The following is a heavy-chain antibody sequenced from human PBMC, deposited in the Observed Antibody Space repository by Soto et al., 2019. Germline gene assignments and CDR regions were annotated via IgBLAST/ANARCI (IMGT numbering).Heavy chain of an antibody. CDR2: ISGGMSENT. Sequence: EVQLLESGGGLVQAGGSLRLSCVGSGFTLTAYAMNWVRQPPGKGLEWVSAISGGMSENTYYADTVKGRFNISKDNSKYTVYMEVNRRRVEDPAVDYCANGWGCGGQGTLVTVSS. D-gene: IGHD2-8*02. V-gene: IGHV3-23*01. CDR1: GFTLTAYA. CDR3: ANGWGC. J-gene: IGHJ4*02.